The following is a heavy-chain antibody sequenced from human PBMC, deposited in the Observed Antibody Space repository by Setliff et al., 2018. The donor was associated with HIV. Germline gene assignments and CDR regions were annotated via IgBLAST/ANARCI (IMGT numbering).Heavy chain of an antibody. D-gene: IGHD6-19*01. J-gene: IGHJ6*04. Sequence: GASVKVSCKASGYTFTTYGISWVRQAPGQSLEWIGRINAGCGNTKYSQEFRGRVTITTDPAADTAYMELSSLRFEDTAVYYCARYGGPGSGWGDYSYYYSMDVWGKGTTVTVSS. CDR2: INAGCGNT. CDR1: GYTFTTYG. CDR3: ARYGGPGSGWGDYSYYYSMDV. V-gene: IGHV1-3*01.